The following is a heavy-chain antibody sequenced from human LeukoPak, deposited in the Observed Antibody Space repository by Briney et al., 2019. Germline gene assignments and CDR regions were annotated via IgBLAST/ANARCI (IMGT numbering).Heavy chain of an antibody. V-gene: IGHV3-30*03. J-gene: IGHJ4*02. Sequence: GGSLRPSCAASGFTFSSYGMYWVRQAPGKGLEWVATISYDGSNTYYADSLKGRFTISRDISKNTLYLQMNSLRAEDTAVYYCSVNMGSGYRFDYWGQGTLVTVSS. CDR2: ISYDGSNT. CDR3: SVNMGSGYRFDY. CDR1: GFTFSSYG. D-gene: IGHD3-22*01.